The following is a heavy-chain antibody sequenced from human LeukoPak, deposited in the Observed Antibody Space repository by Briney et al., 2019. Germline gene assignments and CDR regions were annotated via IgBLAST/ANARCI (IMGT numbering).Heavy chain of an antibody. CDR1: GGTFSSYA. Sequence: GASVKVSCRASGGTFSSYAISWVRQAPGQGLEWMGGIIPIFGTANYAQKFQGRVTITTDESTSIAYMELSSLRSEDTAVYCCADMTTYYYDSSGYNNWFDPWGQGTLVTVSS. J-gene: IGHJ5*02. CDR3: ADMTTYYYDSSGYNNWFDP. V-gene: IGHV1-69*05. D-gene: IGHD3-22*01. CDR2: IIPIFGTA.